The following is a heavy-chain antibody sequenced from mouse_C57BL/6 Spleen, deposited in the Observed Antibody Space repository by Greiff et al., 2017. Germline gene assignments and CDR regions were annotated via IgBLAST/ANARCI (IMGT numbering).Heavy chain of an antibody. D-gene: IGHD2-3*01. CDR2: IDPENGDT. J-gene: IGHJ4*01. Sequence: VQLQQSGAELVRPGASVTLSCTASGFNIKDDYMHWVKQRPEQGLEWIGWIDPENGDTEYASKFQGKATITADTSSNTAYLQLSSLTSEDTAVYYCTRGYFPMNYWGQGTSVTVSS. CDR1: GFNIKDDY. V-gene: IGHV14-4*01. CDR3: TRGYFPMNY.